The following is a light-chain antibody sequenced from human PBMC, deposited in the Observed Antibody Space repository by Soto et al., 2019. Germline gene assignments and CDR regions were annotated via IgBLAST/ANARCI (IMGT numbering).Light chain of an antibody. J-gene: IGLJ1*01. CDR2: EVA. Sequence: SVLTQPASVSGTPGQTITISSPGNARDIGAYTYVSWYQQHPGKTSKLIIYEVANRPPGDSNRLSASKSAFTASLTISGLQAEDEADYCCRSYTTFYFYVFGPGTKSPS. CDR1: ARDIGAYTY. V-gene: IGLV2-14*01. CDR3: RSYTTFYFYV.